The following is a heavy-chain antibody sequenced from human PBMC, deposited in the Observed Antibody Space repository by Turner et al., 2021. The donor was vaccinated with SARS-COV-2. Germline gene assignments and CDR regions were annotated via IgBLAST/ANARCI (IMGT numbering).Heavy chain of an antibody. CDR1: GFTFSSYG. CDR2: TSYDGSNK. Sequence: QVQLVESGGGVVQPGRSLRLSCEAHGFTFSSYGMHWVRQAPGKGLEWVAVTSYDGSNKYYADSVKGRFTISRDNSTNTLYLQMTSLRAEDTAVYYCAKQQGLYSNPMYYFDYWGQGTLVTVSS. J-gene: IGHJ4*02. CDR3: AKQQGLYSNPMYYFDY. D-gene: IGHD4-4*01. V-gene: IGHV3-30*18.